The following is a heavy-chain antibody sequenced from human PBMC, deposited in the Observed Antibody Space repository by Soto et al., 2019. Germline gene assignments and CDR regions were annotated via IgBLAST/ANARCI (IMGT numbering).Heavy chain of an antibody. CDR2: IKSKTDDGTT. J-gene: IGHJ6*02. CDR1: GFTFSNAW. V-gene: IGHV3-15*01. D-gene: IGHD2-2*01. CDR3: TTDSSSWAYYYYYGMDV. Sequence: GGSLRLSCTVSGFTFSNAWMTWVRQAPGKGLEWVGRIKSKTDDGTTDYAAPVKGRFTISRDDSRNTLYLQMNSLKTEDTAVYYCTTDSSSWAYYYYYGMDVWGQGTTVTV.